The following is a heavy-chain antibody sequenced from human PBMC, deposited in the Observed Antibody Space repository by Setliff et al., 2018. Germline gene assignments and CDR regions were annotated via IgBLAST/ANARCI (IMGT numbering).Heavy chain of an antibody. J-gene: IGHJ3*01. V-gene: IGHV5-51*01. CDR3: ARRVYGAFDL. Sequence: PGESLTISCKGSGYSFTSYWIGWVRQMPGQGLELMGMIFPADSDTRYSPSFQGQVTMSGDKSINTAYLQWSSLKASDTAMYYCARRVYGAFDLWGQGTMVTVSS. D-gene: IGHD1-20*01. CDR1: GYSFTSYW. CDR2: IFPADSDT.